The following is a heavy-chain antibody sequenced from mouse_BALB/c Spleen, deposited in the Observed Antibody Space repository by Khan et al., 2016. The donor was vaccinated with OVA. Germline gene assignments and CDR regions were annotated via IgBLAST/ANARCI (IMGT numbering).Heavy chain of an antibody. CDR3: SRRGLRWDFDY. V-gene: IGHV1-7*01. CDR1: GYTFINYW. CDR2: INPDTGET. J-gene: IGHJ2*01. D-gene: IGHD1-1*01. Sequence: QVQLKQSGAELAKPGASVKMSCKASGYTFINYWIVWVKQRPGQGLEWIGYINPDTGETEYNQNFKDKATLTADKSSTTAYMQLSSLTSEDSAVYYCSRRGLRWDFDYWGQGTTLTVSS.